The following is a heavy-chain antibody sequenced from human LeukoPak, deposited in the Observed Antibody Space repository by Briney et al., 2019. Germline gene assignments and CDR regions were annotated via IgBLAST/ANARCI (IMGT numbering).Heavy chain of an antibody. D-gene: IGHD6-13*01. CDR1: GFTFSSYS. J-gene: IGHJ5*02. CDR2: ITTRSSYI. V-gene: IGHV3-21*01. Sequence: GGSLRLSCAASGFTFSSYSMNWVRQAPGKGLEWVSSITTRSSYIYYADSVKGRFTISRDDAKSSLYLQMSSLRAEDTAVYYCARDPAAAGSVWLDPWGQGILATVSS. CDR3: ARDPAAAGSVWLDP.